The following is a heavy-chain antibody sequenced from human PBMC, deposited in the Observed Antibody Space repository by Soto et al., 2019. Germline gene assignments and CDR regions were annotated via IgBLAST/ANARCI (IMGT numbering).Heavy chain of an antibody. J-gene: IGHJ5*02. CDR3: ARGDSTGSPTGWFDP. Sequence: QVQLLVQSGSEVKKPGASVKVSCKASGYTFTRYSINWVRQAPGQGLEWVGWISNYNGDTKYAEKFQGRVTLTTDTFTTTSYMDLRSLTSDDTAMYFCARGDSTGSPTGWFDPWGQGTLVTVLS. V-gene: IGHV1-18*04. D-gene: IGHD6-19*01. CDR2: ISNYNGDT. CDR1: GYTFTRYS.